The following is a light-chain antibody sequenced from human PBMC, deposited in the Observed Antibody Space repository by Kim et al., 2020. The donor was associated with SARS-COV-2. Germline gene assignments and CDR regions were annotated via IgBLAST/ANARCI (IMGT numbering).Light chain of an antibody. CDR3: QQCRTFPYT. Sequence: ASVGDRVTITCRASQGTHIWLAWYQQKPGKAPKLLINDASRLERGVPSRFSGSGSGTEFTLTIASLQPDDFATYYCQQCRTFPYTFDRGTKLEIK. CDR1: QGTHIW. CDR2: DAS. V-gene: IGKV1-5*01. J-gene: IGKJ2*01.